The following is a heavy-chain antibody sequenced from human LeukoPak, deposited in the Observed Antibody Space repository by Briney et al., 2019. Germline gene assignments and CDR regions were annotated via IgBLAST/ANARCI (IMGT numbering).Heavy chain of an antibody. Sequence: TGGSLRLSCAASGFTFSSYSMNWVRQAPGRGLEWVSSISSSSSYIYYADSVKGRFTISRDNAKNSLYLQMNSLRAEDTDVYYCARPGGSSWFLDYWGQGTLVTVSS. CDR1: GFTFSSYS. J-gene: IGHJ4*02. CDR3: ARPGGSSWFLDY. CDR2: ISSSSSYI. D-gene: IGHD6-13*01. V-gene: IGHV3-21*01.